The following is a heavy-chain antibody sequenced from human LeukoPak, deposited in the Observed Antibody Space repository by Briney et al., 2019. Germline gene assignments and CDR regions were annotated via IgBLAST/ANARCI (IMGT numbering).Heavy chain of an antibody. Sequence: PETLSLTCAVSGGSISSSSYYWGWIRQPPGKGLEWIGSIYYSGSTYYNPSLKSRVTISVDTSKNQFSLKLSSVTAADTAVYYCARVGDGDVAWGQGTLVTVSS. CDR2: IYYSGST. V-gene: IGHV4-39*07. J-gene: IGHJ5*02. CDR3: ARVGDGDVA. D-gene: IGHD4-17*01. CDR1: GGSISSSSYY.